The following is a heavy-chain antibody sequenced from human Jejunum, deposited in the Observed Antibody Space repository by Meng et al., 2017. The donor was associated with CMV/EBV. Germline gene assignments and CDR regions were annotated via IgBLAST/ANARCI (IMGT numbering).Heavy chain of an antibody. J-gene: IGHJ4*02. CDR1: AYDFLAYY. Sequence: GKLVKSGAEVKQHGAPMKVSCKASAYDFLAYYIHWVRQAPGQGIELMGWINPNSGVTTYAQNFQGRVTLTRDTSISTAYMELSRLRSDDTALYYCARGTTVIPNFDFWGQGTLVTVSS. D-gene: IGHD4-11*01. V-gene: IGHV1-2*02. CDR3: ARGTTVIPNFDF. CDR2: INPNSGVT.